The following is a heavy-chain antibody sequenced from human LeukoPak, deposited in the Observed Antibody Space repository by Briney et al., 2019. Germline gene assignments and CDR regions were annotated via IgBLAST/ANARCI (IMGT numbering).Heavy chain of an antibody. Sequence: PGGSLRLSCAASGFTFDDYAMHWVRHAPGKGLEWVSGISWNSGSIGYADSVKGRFTISRDNAKNSLYLQVNSLRAEDTALYYCAKSPYGDYFDYWGQGTLVTVSS. CDR1: GFTFDDYA. CDR2: ISWNSGSI. D-gene: IGHD4-17*01. J-gene: IGHJ4*02. V-gene: IGHV3-9*01. CDR3: AKSPYGDYFDY.